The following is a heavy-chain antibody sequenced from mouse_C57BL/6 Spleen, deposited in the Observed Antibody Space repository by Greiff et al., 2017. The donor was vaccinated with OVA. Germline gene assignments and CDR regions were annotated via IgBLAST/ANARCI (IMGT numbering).Heavy chain of an antibody. CDR1: GYTFTSYW. CDR2: IYPGSGST. CDR3: AREDYYGSSLFDY. V-gene: IGHV1-55*01. J-gene: IGHJ2*01. D-gene: IGHD1-1*01. Sequence: QVQLQQPGAELVKPGASVKMSCKASGYTFTSYWIPWVKQRPGQGLEWIGDIYPGSGSTTYNEKFKSKATLTVDTSSSTAYMQLSSLTSEDAAVNYWAREDYYGSSLFDYWGQGTTLTVSS.